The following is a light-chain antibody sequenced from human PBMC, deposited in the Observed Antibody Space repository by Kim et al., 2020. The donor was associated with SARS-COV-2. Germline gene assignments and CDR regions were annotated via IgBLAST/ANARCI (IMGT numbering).Light chain of an antibody. CDR2: DAS. V-gene: IGKV1-33*01. Sequence: DIQMTQSPSSLSASVGDRVTITCQASQDISNSLNWYQHKPGKAPNLLIYDASNLEAGVPSRFSGGGSGTHFTFTISSLQPEDIATYYCPHLDNLQASFGGRTKVDIK. CDR1: QDISNS. CDR3: PHLDNLQAS. J-gene: IGKJ4*01.